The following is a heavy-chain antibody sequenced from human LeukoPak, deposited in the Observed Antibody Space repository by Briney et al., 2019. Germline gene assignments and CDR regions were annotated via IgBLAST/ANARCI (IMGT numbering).Heavy chain of an antibody. CDR1: GFTFSKYA. CDR2: ISSSTLKI. V-gene: IGHV3-21*01. J-gene: IGHJ4*02. CDR3: ARDLSGVAGYTYGRGIDY. D-gene: IGHD5-18*01. Sequence: GGSLRLSCAASGFTFSKYAMTWVRQAPGKGLEWVSAISSSTLKIYHADSVKGRFTISRDNAKTSLYLQMNSLRAEDTAVYYCARDLSGVAGYTYGRGIDYWGQGTLVTVSS.